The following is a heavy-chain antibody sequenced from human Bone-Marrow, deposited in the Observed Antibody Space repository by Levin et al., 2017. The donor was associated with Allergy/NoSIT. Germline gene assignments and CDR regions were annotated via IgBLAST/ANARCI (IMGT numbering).Heavy chain of an antibody. CDR1: GFTFTNAW. J-gene: IGHJ6*02. CDR2: IKSKYEGEIR. D-gene: IGHD3-3*01. Sequence: GESLKISCAASGFTFTNAWMNWVRQAPGKGLEWVGRIKSKYEGEIRDHAASVKGRFTISRDDSKDTLYLEMNSLKIEDTAVYYCATTNYNFWSGYGHYDMDVWGQGTTVTVSS. V-gene: IGHV3-15*01. CDR3: ATTNYNFWSGYGHYDMDV.